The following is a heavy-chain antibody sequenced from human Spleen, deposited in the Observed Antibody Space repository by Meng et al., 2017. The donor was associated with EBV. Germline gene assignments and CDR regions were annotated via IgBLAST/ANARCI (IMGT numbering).Heavy chain of an antibody. CDR3: ARQGRSDYYDSSGSDY. J-gene: IGHJ4*02. CDR1: GYTFTNYG. CDR2: INTNTGNP. V-gene: IGHV7-4-1*02. D-gene: IGHD3-22*01. Sequence: QVQLVQSGSELKKPGASVKVSCKASGYTFTNYGMNWVRQAPGQGLEWMGWINTNTGNPTYAQGFTGRFVFSLDTSVSTAYLQISSLKAEDTAVYYCARQGRSDYYDSSGSDYWGQGTLVTVSS.